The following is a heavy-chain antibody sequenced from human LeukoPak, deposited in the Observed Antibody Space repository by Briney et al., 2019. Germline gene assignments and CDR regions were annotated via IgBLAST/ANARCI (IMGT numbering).Heavy chain of an antibody. D-gene: IGHD1-7*01. CDR2: IYTSGST. Sequence: SETLSLTCTVSGGSISSYYWSWIRQPAGKGLEWIGRIYTSGSTNYNPSLKSRVTVSVDTSKNQFSLKLSSVTAADTAVYYCAREVELRPIMHNWFDPWGQGTLVTVSS. CDR3: AREVELRPIMHNWFDP. J-gene: IGHJ5*02. CDR1: GGSISSYY. V-gene: IGHV4-4*07.